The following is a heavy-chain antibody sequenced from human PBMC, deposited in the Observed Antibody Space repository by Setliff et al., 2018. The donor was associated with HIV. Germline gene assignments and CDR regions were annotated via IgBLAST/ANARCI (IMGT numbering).Heavy chain of an antibody. CDR2: ISAYNGNT. CDR3: ARSDSSGYYKDWFDP. D-gene: IGHD3-22*01. J-gene: IGHJ5*02. CDR1: GYTFISYD. Sequence: ASVKVSCKASGYTFISYDINWVRQAPGQGLEWMGWISAYNGNTRYAQKLQGRVTMTTDASTSTAYMELSSLRSEDTAVYYCARSDSSGYYKDWFDPWGQGTLVTVSS. V-gene: IGHV1-18*01.